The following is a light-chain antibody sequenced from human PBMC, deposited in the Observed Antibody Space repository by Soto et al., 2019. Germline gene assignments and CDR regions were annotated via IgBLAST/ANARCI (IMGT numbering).Light chain of an antibody. J-gene: IGKJ1*01. CDR2: GAY. CDR3: QQYINWPVT. V-gene: IGKV3-15*01. Sequence: EIVMTQSPATLSVSPGERATLSCRASQSVSSNLAWYQQKPGQAPRLLIYGAYPKATGIPARFSGSGSGTECTLTGSSLQSADFAVYYGQQYINWPVTFGQGTKVDSK. CDR1: QSVSSN.